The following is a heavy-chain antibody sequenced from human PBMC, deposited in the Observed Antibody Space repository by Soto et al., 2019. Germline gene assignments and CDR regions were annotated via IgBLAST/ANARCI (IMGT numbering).Heavy chain of an antibody. V-gene: IGHV1-69*06. J-gene: IGHJ3*02. D-gene: IGHD3-22*01. Sequence: KFSCKASGGTFSSYAISWVRQAPGLGLEWMGGIIPIFGTANYAQKFQGRVTITADKSTSTAYMELSSLRSEDTAVYYCARERSGGYDSSGYSFPDAFDIWGQGTMVTVSS. CDR1: GGTFSSYA. CDR2: IIPIFGTA. CDR3: ARERSGGYDSSGYSFPDAFDI.